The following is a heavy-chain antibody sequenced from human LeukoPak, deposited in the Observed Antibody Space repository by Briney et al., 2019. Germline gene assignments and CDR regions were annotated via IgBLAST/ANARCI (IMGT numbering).Heavy chain of an antibody. CDR1: GGTFSYYA. V-gene: IGHV1-69*04. J-gene: IGHJ3*02. CDR3: ARYYYYDSPDSFDI. Sequence: SVKVSCKASGGTFSYYALSWVRQAPGQGLEWMGRIIPSLGIAKYAQKFQGRVTITADKSTSTAYMELSSLRSEDTAVYYCARYYYYDSPDSFDIWGQGTKVTVSS. CDR2: IIPSLGIA. D-gene: IGHD3-22*01.